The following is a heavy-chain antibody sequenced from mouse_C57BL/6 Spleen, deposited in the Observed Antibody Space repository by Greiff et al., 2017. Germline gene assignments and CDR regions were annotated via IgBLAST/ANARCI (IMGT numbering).Heavy chain of an antibody. J-gene: IGHJ2*01. V-gene: IGHV5-17*01. Sequence: DVKLVEPGGGLVKPGGSLKLSCAASGFTFSDYGMHWVRQAPEKGLEWVAYISSGSSTIYYADTVKGRFTISRDNAKNTLFLLMTCLMAEDTSMYYCARGLLYYFDYWGQGTTLTVSS. CDR1: GFTFSDYG. CDR3: ARGLLYYFDY. CDR2: ISSGSSTI. D-gene: IGHD1-1*02.